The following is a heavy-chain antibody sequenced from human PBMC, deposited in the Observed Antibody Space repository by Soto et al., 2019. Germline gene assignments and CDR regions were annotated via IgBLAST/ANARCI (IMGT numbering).Heavy chain of an antibody. D-gene: IGHD4-17*01. V-gene: IGHV1-24*01. CDR3: AISDDYRRENLDY. J-gene: IGHJ4*02. CDR2: FDPKYGET. Sequence: ASGMVTCKVSGYTLPDLSIHWVRQAPGKGLEWMWGFDPKYGETIYAQKFQVRVTMTDDTYTDTAYMELSSLRSEDTAVYYCAISDDYRRENLDYWAQGTLVTVSS. CDR1: GYTLPDLS.